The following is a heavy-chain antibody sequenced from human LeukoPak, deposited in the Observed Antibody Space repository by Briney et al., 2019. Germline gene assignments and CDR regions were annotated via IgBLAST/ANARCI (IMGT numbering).Heavy chain of an antibody. CDR2: ISYDGSNK. CDR1: GFTFSSYA. J-gene: IGHJ4*02. Sequence: GRSLRLSCAASGFTFSSYAMHWVRQAPGKGLEWVAVISYDGSNKYYADSVKGRFTISRDNAKNSLYLQMNSLRAEDTAVYYCARTSGQQLVQYFDYWGQGTLVTVSS. D-gene: IGHD6-13*01. CDR3: ARTSGQQLVQYFDY. V-gene: IGHV3-30-3*01.